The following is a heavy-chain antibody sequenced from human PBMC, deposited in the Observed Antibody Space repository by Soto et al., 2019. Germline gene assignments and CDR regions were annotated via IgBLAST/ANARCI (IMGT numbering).Heavy chain of an antibody. CDR1: GGTFTGNP. CDR2: IIPMFGTT. CDR3: ARENSIASLSYYYGMEV. J-gene: IGHJ6*02. D-gene: IGHD6-6*01. Sequence: QVQLVQSGAEVKKPGSSVKVSCKASGGTFTGNPISWLRQAPGRGLEWMGGIIPMFGTTNYAQKFQGRVTITADESTTTAYMELNSLRSEDTAVYYCARENSIASLSYYYGMEVWGQGTTVTVSS. V-gene: IGHV1-69*01.